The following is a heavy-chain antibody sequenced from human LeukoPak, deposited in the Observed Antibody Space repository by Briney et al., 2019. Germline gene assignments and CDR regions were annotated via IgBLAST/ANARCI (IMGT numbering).Heavy chain of an antibody. CDR1: GFTFSSYG. D-gene: IGHD6-6*01. V-gene: IGHV3-30*18. Sequence: GGSLRLSCAASGFTFSSYGMHWVRQSPGRGLEWVSFTSFDGSNEFYADSLKGRFTISRDNSKDTLYLQMNSLRAEDTAVYYCAKGSSSSSYYYYYYGMDVWGQGTTVTVSS. CDR3: AKGSSSSSYYYYYYGMDV. J-gene: IGHJ6*02. CDR2: TSFDGSNE.